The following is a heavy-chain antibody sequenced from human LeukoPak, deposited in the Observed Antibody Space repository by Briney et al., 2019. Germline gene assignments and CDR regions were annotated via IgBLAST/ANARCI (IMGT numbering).Heavy chain of an antibody. D-gene: IGHD6-13*01. J-gene: IGHJ4*02. CDR2: ISSSSSTI. CDR1: GFTFASYE. Sequence: QTGGSLRLSCAASGFTFASYEMNWVRQAPGKGLEWVSYISSSSSTIYYADSVKGRFTISRDNAKNSLYLQMNSLRAEDTAVYYCARESSSWYGAFDYWGQGTLVTVSS. CDR3: ARESSSWYGAFDY. V-gene: IGHV3-48*01.